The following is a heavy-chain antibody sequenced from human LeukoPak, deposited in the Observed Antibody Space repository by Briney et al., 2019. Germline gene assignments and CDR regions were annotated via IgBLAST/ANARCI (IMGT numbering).Heavy chain of an antibody. CDR1: AFSFSNYG. D-gene: IGHD4-17*01. CDR3: AKDPTGVTGDYFPY. Sequence: GGSLRLSCAASAFSFSNYGMHWIRQAPGKGLEWVTFIRFDGTIIYYADSVKGRFTISRDNSKNTVYLQMKSLRPEDTAVYCCAKDPTGVTGDYFPYWGQGTLVTVSS. J-gene: IGHJ4*02. V-gene: IGHV3-30*02. CDR2: IRFDGTII.